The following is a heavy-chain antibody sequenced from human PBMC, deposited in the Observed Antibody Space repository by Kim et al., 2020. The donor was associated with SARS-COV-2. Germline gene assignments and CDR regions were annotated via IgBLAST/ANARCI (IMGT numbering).Heavy chain of an antibody. CDR2: ISGGGDKT. Sequence: GGSLRLSCAASGFTFTNYAMTWVRQAPGKGLEWVSTISGGGDKTFYADSVKGRFTISRDNSKNTVFLQMNSLRAEDTAVYYCAKPTTVYSYSGSYWHWFDSWGQGTLVAVSS. D-gene: IGHD3-10*01. J-gene: IGHJ5*01. V-gene: IGHV3-23*01. CDR1: GFTFTNYA. CDR3: AKPTTVYSYSGSYWHWFDS.